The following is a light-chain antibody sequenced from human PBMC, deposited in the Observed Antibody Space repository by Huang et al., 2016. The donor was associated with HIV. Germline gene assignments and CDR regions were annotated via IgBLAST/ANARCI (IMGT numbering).Light chain of an antibody. CDR3: QQYATYPSYT. CDR1: QTISTG. CDR2: KAS. Sequence: DIQMTQSPSSLSASVGDRVTIDCRASQTISTGLAVYQQKPGKAPNLLIYKASTLDNGVPSRFSGSCSGTEFTLTITNLQPDDSATYYCQQYATYPSYTFGQGTKVEIK. J-gene: IGKJ2*01. V-gene: IGKV1-5*03.